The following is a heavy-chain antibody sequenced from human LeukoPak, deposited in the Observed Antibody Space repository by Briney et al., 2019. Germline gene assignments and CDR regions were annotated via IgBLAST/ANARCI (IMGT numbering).Heavy chain of an antibody. V-gene: IGHV1-69*13. J-gene: IGHJ5*02. CDR2: LIPIFGTA. CDR1: GGTFSSYA. D-gene: IGHD2-2*01. CDR3: ARDVRGSCTSCSYNWFDP. Sequence: ASVKVSCKASGGTFSSYAISWVRQAPGQGLEWMGGLIPIFGTANYAQKFQGRVTITADESTSTAYMELSSLRSEDTAVYYCARDVRGSCTSCSYNWFDPWGQGTLVTVSS.